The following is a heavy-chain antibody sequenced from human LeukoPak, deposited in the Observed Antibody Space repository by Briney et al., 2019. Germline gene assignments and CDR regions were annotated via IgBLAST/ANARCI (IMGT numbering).Heavy chain of an antibody. J-gene: IGHJ6*02. D-gene: IGHD1-1*01. Sequence: GGSLRLSCAASGFTFNNYWIHWVRQVPGKGLVWVSRINNDGSSASYVDSVKGRFTISRDNAKNALFLQMNSLRAEDTAVYYCARRGTGHGMDVWGQGTTVIVSS. CDR1: GFTFNNYW. V-gene: IGHV3-74*01. CDR3: ARRGTGHGMDV. CDR2: INNDGSSA.